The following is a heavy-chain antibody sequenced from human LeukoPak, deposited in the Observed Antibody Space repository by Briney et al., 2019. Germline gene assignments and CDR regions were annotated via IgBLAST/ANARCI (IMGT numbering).Heavy chain of an antibody. V-gene: IGHV1-46*01. CDR1: GYTFTRYY. CDR2: IDPSGGST. D-gene: IGHD5-24*01. J-gene: IGHJ4*02. Sequence: GASVKVSCKASGYTFTRYYMHWVRQAPGQGLEWMGIIDPSGGSTSYAQKFQGGVTMTRDATTSTVYLELSSLRSEDTAVYYCARDFGEMPNYWGQGTLVTLSS. CDR3: ARDFGEMPNY.